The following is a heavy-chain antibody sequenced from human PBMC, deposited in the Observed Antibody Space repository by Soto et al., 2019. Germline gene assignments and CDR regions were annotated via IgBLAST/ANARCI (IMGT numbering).Heavy chain of an antibody. CDR1: GYPLTDFY. Sequence: QVQLVQSGAEVKKPGASVTVSCKTSGYPLTDFYIHWVRQAPGQGLEWMAWINPHTGDTNTALKFQGRVTMTRDTSINTAFMELTRLSSDDTAVYYCAREGAAPGARREWYLDLWGRGTLVSVSS. CDR2: INPHTGDT. V-gene: IGHV1-2*02. J-gene: IGHJ2*01. CDR3: AREGAAPGARREWYLDL. D-gene: IGHD6-25*01.